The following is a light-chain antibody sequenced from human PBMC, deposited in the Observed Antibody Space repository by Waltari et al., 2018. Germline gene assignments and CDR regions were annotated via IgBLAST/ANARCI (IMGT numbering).Light chain of an antibody. CDR2: EVS. J-gene: IGLJ2*01. Sequence: ALSQSPSMSGSPAQSVTIPCTGPRSNILGYYPVSWYQQNPGKVPKLIIYEVSQRPSGVSDRFSGSKSGNTASLTISGLQAEDEADYYCSSNEGSKTYIFGGGTRLTVL. CDR1: RSNILGYYP. CDR3: SSNEGSKTYI. V-gene: IGLV2-8*01.